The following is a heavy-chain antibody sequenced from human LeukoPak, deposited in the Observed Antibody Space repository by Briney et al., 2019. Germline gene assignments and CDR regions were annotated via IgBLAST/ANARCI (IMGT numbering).Heavy chain of an antibody. CDR2: IIPILGIA. D-gene: IGHD7-27*01. CDR1: GGTFSSYA. J-gene: IGHJ4*02. Sequence: SVKVSCKASGGTFSSYAISWVRQAPGQGLEWMGRIIPILGIANYAQKFQGRVTITADKSTSTAYMELRSLRSDDTAVYYCARSGLTGIDYWGQGTLVTVSS. CDR3: ARSGLTGIDY. V-gene: IGHV1-69*04.